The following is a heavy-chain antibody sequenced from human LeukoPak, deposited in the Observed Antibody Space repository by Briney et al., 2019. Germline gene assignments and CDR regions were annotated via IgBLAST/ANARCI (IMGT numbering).Heavy chain of an antibody. Sequence: PSETLSLTCTVSGGSISNTNYYWIWIRQPPGKGLECIGYIYYSGSTYYNPSLKSRDTMSVDTSKNQFSLNLSSVTAADTAVYYCARGFCSSTSCYKAGSYYMDVWGKGTTVTVSS. CDR3: ARGFCSSTSCYKAGSYYMDV. D-gene: IGHD2-2*02. CDR1: GGSISNTNYY. J-gene: IGHJ6*03. CDR2: IYYSGST. V-gene: IGHV4-30-4*08.